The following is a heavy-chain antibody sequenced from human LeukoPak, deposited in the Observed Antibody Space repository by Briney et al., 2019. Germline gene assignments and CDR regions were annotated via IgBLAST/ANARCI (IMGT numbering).Heavy chain of an antibody. Sequence: SETLSLTCTVSGGSISSSSYYWGWIRQPPGKGLEWIGSIYYSGSTYYNPSLKSRVTISVDTSKNQFSLKLSSVTAADTAVYYCASELSTPGTHSWFDPWGQGTLVTVSS. D-gene: IGHD2-2*01. V-gene: IGHV4-39*07. CDR1: GGSISSSSYY. CDR2: IYYSGST. CDR3: ASELSTPGTHSWFDP. J-gene: IGHJ5*02.